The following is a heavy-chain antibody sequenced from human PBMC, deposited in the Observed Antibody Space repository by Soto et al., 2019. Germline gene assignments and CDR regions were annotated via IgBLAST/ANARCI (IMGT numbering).Heavy chain of an antibody. CDR2: ISGSGGST. J-gene: IGHJ4*02. CDR3: AKAIKQQLVRVGFDY. Sequence: PGGSLRLSCAASGFTFGSYAMSWVRQAPGKGLEWVSAISGSGGSTYYADSVKGRFTISRDNSKNTLYLQMNSLRAEDTAVYYCAKAIKQQLVRVGFDYWGQGTLVTVSS. D-gene: IGHD6-13*01. CDR1: GFTFGSYA. V-gene: IGHV3-23*01.